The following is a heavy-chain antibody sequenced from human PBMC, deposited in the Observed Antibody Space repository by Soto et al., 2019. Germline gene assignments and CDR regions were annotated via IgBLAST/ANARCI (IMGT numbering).Heavy chain of an antibody. CDR1: GFSLSTSGVG. CDR2: IYWDDDK. J-gene: IGHJ6*02. V-gene: IGHV2-5*02. CDR3: AYLPCSGGSCYWFSFSGMDV. Sequence: QITLKESGPALVQPTQTLTLTCTFSGFSLSTSGVGVAWIRQPPGKALEWLALIYWDDDKRYRPSLESRHTITKDTSKTQVVLTMTNMDSVDTATYYCAYLPCSGGSCYWFSFSGMDVWGQGTTVTVSS. D-gene: IGHD2-15*01.